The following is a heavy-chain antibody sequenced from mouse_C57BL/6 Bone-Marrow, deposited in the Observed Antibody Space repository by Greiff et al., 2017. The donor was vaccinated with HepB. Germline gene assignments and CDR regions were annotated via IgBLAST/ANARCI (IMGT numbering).Heavy chain of an antibody. J-gene: IGHJ4*01. CDR1: GYTFTDYY. V-gene: IGHV1-19*01. CDR3: AREGYGNYVAMDY. CDR2: INPYNGGT. Sequence: EVQLQQSGPVLVKPGASVKMSCKASGYTFTDYYMNWVKQSHGKSLEWIGVINPYNGGTSYNQKFKGKATLTVDKSSSTAYMELNSLTSEDSAVYYCAREGYGNYVAMDYWGQGTSVTVSS. D-gene: IGHD2-10*02.